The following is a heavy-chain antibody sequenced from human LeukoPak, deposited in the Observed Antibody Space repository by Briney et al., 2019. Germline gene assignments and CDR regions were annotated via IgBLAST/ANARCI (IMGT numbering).Heavy chain of an antibody. Sequence: PSETLSLTCAVSGGSISSTRYYWGWARQPPGKGLEWIASMYYTGSTHYNPSLESRVTISVDTSKNQLSLKLSPVTAADTAVYYCVRRRYLAYYMDVWGKGTTVTVFS. CDR2: MYYTGST. J-gene: IGHJ6*03. D-gene: IGHD3-9*01. V-gene: IGHV4-39*01. CDR3: VRRRYLAYYMDV. CDR1: GGSISSTRYY.